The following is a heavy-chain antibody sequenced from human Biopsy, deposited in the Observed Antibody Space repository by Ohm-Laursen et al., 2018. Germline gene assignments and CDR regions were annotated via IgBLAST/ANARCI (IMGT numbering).Heavy chain of an antibody. Sequence: SSVKVSCKVSGNTFATYHIHWVRQAPGQGLEWMGVISPSGATTSFSQKFQGRITMTRDTSTGTVYMDLNSLRVEDTAVYYCVREMSHESTIRDSFDLWGQGTMVTVSS. CDR3: VREMSHESTIRDSFDL. CDR2: ISPSGATT. J-gene: IGHJ3*01. D-gene: IGHD5/OR15-5a*01. V-gene: IGHV1-46*01. CDR1: GNTFATYH.